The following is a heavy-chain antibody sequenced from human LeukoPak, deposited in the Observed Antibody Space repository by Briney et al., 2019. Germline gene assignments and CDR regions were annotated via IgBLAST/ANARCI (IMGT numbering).Heavy chain of an antibody. Sequence: PSETLSLTCAVSGASISGSGYYWGWIRQPPGKGLEWIGNIYSSGSTYYNASLQSRVTISVDTSKNQFSLRLSSMTAADTAVYYCARVTGYMIEDYFDYWGQGTLVTVSS. CDR1: GASISGSGYY. J-gene: IGHJ4*02. CDR3: ARVTGYMIEDYFDY. V-gene: IGHV4-39*07. D-gene: IGHD3-22*01. CDR2: IYSSGST.